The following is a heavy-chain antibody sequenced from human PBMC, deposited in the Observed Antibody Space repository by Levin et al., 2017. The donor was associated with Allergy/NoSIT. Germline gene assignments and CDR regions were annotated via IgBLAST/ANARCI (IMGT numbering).Heavy chain of an antibody. J-gene: IGHJ3*02. CDR2: ISYEGKNE. Sequence: GGSLRLSCVGSGFTFSSFAMHWVRQAPGKGLEWVAVISYEGKNEHYGDSVKGRFTISRDNSKNTLYPQMNSLRPEDTALYYCAKDRSGGYRDWDGFDIWGQGTMVSVSS. CDR1: GFTFSSFA. V-gene: IGHV3-30*18. D-gene: IGHD1-26*01. CDR3: AKDRSGGYRDWDGFDI.